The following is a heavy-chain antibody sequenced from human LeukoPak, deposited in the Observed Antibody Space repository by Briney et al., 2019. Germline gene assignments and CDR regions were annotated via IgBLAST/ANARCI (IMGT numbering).Heavy chain of an antibody. CDR1: GYTFTSYT. CDR3: TRAGPLGDPEKFDY. CDR2: INAGNGNT. D-gene: IGHD3-10*01. J-gene: IGHJ4*02. V-gene: IGHV1-3*01. Sequence: ASVKVSCKASGYTFTSYTMHWVRQAPGQRLEWMGWINAGNGNTLYSQKFQGRVTITRDTFATTAYMELGSLRSEDTAVYYCTRAGPLGDPEKFDYWGQGTLVTVSS.